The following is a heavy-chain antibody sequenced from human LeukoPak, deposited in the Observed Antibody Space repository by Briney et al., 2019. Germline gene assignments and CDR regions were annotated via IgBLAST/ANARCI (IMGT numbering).Heavy chain of an antibody. Sequence: VASVKVSCKASGYTFTGYYMHWVRQAPGQGLEWMGWINPNSGGTNYAQKFQGRVTMTRDTSISTAYMELSRLRSDDTAVYYCARELITGTSRRFDPWGQGTLVTVSS. J-gene: IGHJ5*02. CDR2: INPNSGGT. CDR1: GYTFTGYY. D-gene: IGHD1-20*01. V-gene: IGHV1-2*02. CDR3: ARELITGTSRRFDP.